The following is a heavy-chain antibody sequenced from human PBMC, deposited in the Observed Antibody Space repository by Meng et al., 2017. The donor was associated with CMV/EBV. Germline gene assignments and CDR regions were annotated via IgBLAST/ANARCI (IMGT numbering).Heavy chain of an antibody. CDR1: GFTFSSYS. CDR3: ARGGGIWFGEGLIDY. Sequence: GGSLRLSCAASGFTFSSYSMNWVRQAPGKGLEWVSSISSSSSYIYYADSVKGRFTISRDNAKNSLYLQMNSLRAKDTAVYYCARGGGIWFGEGLIDYWGQGTLVTVSS. V-gene: IGHV3-21*01. D-gene: IGHD3-10*01. CDR2: ISSSSSYI. J-gene: IGHJ4*02.